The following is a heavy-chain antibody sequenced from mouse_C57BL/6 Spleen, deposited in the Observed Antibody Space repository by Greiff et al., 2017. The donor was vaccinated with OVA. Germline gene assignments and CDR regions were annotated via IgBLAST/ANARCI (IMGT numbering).Heavy chain of an antibody. CDR2: IYPGDGDT. CDR3: ARSGPQELGLFDY. Sequence: QVQLTQSGAELVKPGASVKISCKASGYAFSSYWMNWVKQRPGKGLEWIGQIYPGDGDTNYNGKFKGKATLTADKSSSTAYMQLSSLTSEDSAVYFCARSGPQELGLFDYWGQGTTLTVSS. J-gene: IGHJ2*01. D-gene: IGHD4-1*01. V-gene: IGHV1-80*01. CDR1: GYAFSSYW.